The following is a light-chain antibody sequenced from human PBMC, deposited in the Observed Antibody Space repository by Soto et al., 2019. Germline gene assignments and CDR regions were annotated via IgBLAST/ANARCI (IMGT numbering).Light chain of an antibody. J-gene: IGLJ1*01. Sequence: QSALTQPASVSGSPGQSITISCTGTSSDFGSYNYVSWYQQHPGKAPKLMIYEVSNRPSGVSNRFSGSKSGNTASLTISGLQAEDEADYYCNSDTSTNTWVFGTGTKLTVL. CDR3: NSDTSTNTWV. V-gene: IGLV2-14*01. CDR1: SSDFGSYNY. CDR2: EVS.